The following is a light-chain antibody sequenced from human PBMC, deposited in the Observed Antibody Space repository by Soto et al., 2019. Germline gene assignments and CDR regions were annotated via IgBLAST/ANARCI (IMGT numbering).Light chain of an antibody. CDR2: EDN. Sequence: NFMLTQPHSVSESPGKTVTISCTRSSGNIASNYVQWYQQRPGSAPTIVIYEDNQRPSGVPDRFSGSIDSSSNSASLAISGLKTEDEADYYCQSYDSNTWGVFGGGTKVTVL. J-gene: IGLJ3*02. V-gene: IGLV6-57*04. CDR3: QSYDSNTWGV. CDR1: SGNIASNY.